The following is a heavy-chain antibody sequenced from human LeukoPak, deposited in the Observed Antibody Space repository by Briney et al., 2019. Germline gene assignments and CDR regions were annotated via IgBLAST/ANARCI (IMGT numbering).Heavy chain of an antibody. CDR2: ISWNSGSI. D-gene: IGHD1-26*01. CDR3: AKGLLNYYYYGMDV. V-gene: IGHV3-9*01. J-gene: IGHJ6*02. CDR1: GFTFDDYA. Sequence: HSGGSLRLSCAASGFTFDDYAMHWVRQAPGKGLEWVSGISWNSGSIGYADSVKGRFTISRDNAKNSLYLQMNSLRAEDTALYYCAKGLLNYYYYGMDVWGQGTTVTVSS.